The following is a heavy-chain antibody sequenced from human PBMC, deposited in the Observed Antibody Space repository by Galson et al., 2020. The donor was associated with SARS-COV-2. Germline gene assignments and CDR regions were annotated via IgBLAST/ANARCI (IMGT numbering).Heavy chain of an antibody. CDR3: AKDMLSDAALVTIDY. V-gene: IGHV3-30*18. CDR2: ISYDGSNK. D-gene: IGHD5-18*01. J-gene: IGHJ4*02. Sequence: QAGGSLRLSCAASGFTFSSYGMHWVRQAPGKGLEWVAVISYDGSNKYYADSVKGRFTISRDNSKNTLYLQMNSLRAEDTAVYYCAKDMLSDAALVTIDYWGQGTLVTVSS. CDR1: GFTFSSYG.